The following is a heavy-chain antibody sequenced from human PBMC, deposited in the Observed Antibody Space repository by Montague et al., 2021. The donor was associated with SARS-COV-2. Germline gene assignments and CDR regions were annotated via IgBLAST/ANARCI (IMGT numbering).Heavy chain of an antibody. CDR2: IHYSGST. Sequence: SETLSLTCTVSGGSVSSSNYYWGWIRQPPGKGLEWIGSIHYSGSTYYKPSLKSRVTISLDTSKNQFSLKLNSVTAADTAVYYCSRGDFGVVIIPCYYYYMDVWGKGTTVTVSS. CDR1: GGSVSSSNYY. J-gene: IGHJ6*03. CDR3: SRGDFGVVIIPCYYYYMDV. V-gene: IGHV4-39*01. D-gene: IGHD3-3*01.